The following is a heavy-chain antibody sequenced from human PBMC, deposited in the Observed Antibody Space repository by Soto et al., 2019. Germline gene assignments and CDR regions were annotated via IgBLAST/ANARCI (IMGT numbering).Heavy chain of an antibody. Sequence: EVPLVESGGGLVQPGGSLKLSCAVSGFTFSGSAMHWVRQASGKGLEWVGRIRSKSNSYATAYAASVKGRFTISRDGSKNTAYLQMNSLKTEDTAVYYCTRGYGDYVRDYWGQGTLVTVSS. CDR2: IRSKSNSYAT. CDR1: GFTFSGSA. J-gene: IGHJ4*02. D-gene: IGHD4-17*01. V-gene: IGHV3-73*01. CDR3: TRGYGDYVRDY.